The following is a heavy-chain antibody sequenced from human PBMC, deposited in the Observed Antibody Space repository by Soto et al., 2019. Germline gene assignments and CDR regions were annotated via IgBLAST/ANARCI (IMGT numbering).Heavy chain of an antibody. CDR2: TYYRSKWYN. V-gene: IGHV6-1*01. Sequence: SQTLSLTCAISGDSVSSNSAAWNWIRQSPSRGLEWLGRTYYRSKWYNDYAVSVKSRITINPDTSKNQFSLQLNSVTPEDTAVYYCARGGIAAAVNYYYYGMDAWGQGTTVTVSS. CDR1: GDSVSSNSAA. J-gene: IGHJ6*02. D-gene: IGHD6-13*01. CDR3: ARGGIAAAVNYYYYGMDA.